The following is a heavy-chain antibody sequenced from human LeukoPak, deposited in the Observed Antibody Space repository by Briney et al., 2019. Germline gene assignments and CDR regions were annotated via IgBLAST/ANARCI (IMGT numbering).Heavy chain of an antibody. D-gene: IGHD3-22*01. V-gene: IGHV1-2*02. CDR2: INPNSGGT. Sequence: GASVKVSCKASGYTFTGYYMHWVRQAPGQGLEWMGWINPNSGGTNYAQKFQGRVTMTRDTSISTAYMELSRLRSDDTAVYYCASHDYYDCIRAFDYWGQGTLVTVSS. CDR3: ASHDYYDCIRAFDY. J-gene: IGHJ4*02. CDR1: GYTFTGYY.